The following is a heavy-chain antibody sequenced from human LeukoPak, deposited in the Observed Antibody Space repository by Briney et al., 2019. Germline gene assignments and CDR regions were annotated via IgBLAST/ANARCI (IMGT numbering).Heavy chain of an antibody. D-gene: IGHD2-15*01. CDR2: INPTDGST. Sequence: ASVKVSCKASGYSFTTYNVHWLRQAPRQGLEWMGIINPTDGSTSYAQNFQGRVTVTRDTSTSTVYMELSSLRSEDTAVYYCARVSDIVYSRGFDPWGQGTLVTVSS. V-gene: IGHV1-46*01. CDR3: ARVSDIVYSRGFDP. CDR1: GYSFTTYN. J-gene: IGHJ5*02.